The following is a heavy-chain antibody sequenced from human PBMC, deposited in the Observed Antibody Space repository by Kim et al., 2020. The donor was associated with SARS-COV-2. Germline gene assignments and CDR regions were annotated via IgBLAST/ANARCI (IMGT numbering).Heavy chain of an antibody. Sequence: SNAQEVQGRITRTADNSTSTAYMELRSLRSEETAVYYCARDRIAAAAMDVWGKGTTVTVSS. J-gene: IGHJ6*03. CDR3: ARDRIAAAAMDV. D-gene: IGHD6-13*01. V-gene: IGHV1-69*04.